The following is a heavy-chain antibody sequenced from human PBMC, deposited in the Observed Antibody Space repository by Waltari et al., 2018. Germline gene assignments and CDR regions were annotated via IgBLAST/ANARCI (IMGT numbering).Heavy chain of an antibody. Sequence: QVQLQESGPGLVTPSGTLSLTCAVSGFSLRHDNWWSWVRQPPGKGLEWMWEIHHSWSTNYNPSVESRVVISLDKSKNQFSLKVRSVTAADTAVYYCARVAVPAVTTNWFDPWGQGTLVTVSS. D-gene: IGHD2-2*01. CDR2: IHHSWST. J-gene: IGHJ5*02. CDR3: ARVAVPAVTTNWFDP. V-gene: IGHV4-4*02. CDR1: GFSLRHDNW.